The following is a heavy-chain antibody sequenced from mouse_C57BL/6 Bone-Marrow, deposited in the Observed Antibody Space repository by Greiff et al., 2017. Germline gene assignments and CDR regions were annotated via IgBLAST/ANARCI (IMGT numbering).Heavy chain of an antibody. CDR2: ISNLAYSI. Sequence: EVKLMESGGGLVQPGGSLKLSCAASGFTFSDYGMAWVRQAPRKGPEWVAFISNLAYSIYYADTVTGRFTISRENAKNTLYLEMSSLRSEDTAMYYCARQGGLSYGCGGGFAYWGQGTLVTVSA. CDR3: ARQGGLSYGCGGGFAY. J-gene: IGHJ3*01. CDR1: GFTFSDYG. V-gene: IGHV5-15*01. D-gene: IGHD2-2*01.